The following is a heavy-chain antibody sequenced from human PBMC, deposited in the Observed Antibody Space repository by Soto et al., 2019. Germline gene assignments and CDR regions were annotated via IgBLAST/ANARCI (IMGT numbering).Heavy chain of an antibody. J-gene: IGHJ3*02. D-gene: IGHD5-18*01. CDR2: INAGNGNT. CDR3: VRDQDVDTRMLDAFDI. V-gene: IGHV1-3*01. Sequence: ASVKVSCKASGYIFTSYAMHWVRQVPGQRLEWMGWINAGNGNTKYSQKFQGRVTMTSDTSASTAYIDLSSLRSEDSAIYYCVRDQDVDTRMLDAFDIWGQGTMVTVSS. CDR1: GYIFTSYA.